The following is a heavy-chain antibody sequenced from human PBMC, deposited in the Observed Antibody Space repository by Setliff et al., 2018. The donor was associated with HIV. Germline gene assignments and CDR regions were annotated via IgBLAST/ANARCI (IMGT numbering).Heavy chain of an antibody. Sequence: GPTLVNPTQTLTLTCTFSGFSLSTSGVAVAWIRQPPGKALEWLALIYWDDDKHYSPSLKSRLTITKYTSKNQVVLTMTTMDPVDTATYYCAHQELGYCSGGSCPPPHAFDIWGQGTMVTVSS. V-gene: IGHV2-5*02. CDR2: IYWDDDK. D-gene: IGHD2-15*01. CDR3: AHQELGYCSGGSCPPPHAFDI. CDR1: GFSLSTSGVA. J-gene: IGHJ3*02.